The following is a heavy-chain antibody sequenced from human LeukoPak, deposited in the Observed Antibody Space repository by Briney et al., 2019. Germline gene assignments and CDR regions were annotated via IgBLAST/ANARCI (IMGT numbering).Heavy chain of an antibody. Sequence: GESLKISCQGSGSTFTSYWIGWVRQLPGKGLEWMGIIYPGDSDTRYSPSFQGQATISADKSISTAYLQWSSLKASDTAMYYCARLNIVVVPAALNWFDPWGQGTLVTVSS. CDR1: GSTFTSYW. J-gene: IGHJ5*02. CDR2: IYPGDSDT. D-gene: IGHD2-2*01. CDR3: ARLNIVVVPAALNWFDP. V-gene: IGHV5-51*01.